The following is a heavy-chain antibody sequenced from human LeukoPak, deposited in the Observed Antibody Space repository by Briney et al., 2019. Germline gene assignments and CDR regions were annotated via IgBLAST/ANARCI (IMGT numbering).Heavy chain of an antibody. J-gene: IGHJ4*02. V-gene: IGHV3-23*01. CDR1: GFTFSSYA. Sequence: GGSLRLSCAGTGFTFSSYAMSWVRQAPGKGLEWVSTITGGARTTYYADSMKGRFTISRDNSKNTVFLQMNSPRAEDTAVYYCAKDTPLTAYGSGWSTNAFDYWGQGTLVTVSS. D-gene: IGHD6-19*01. CDR3: AKDTPLTAYGSGWSTNAFDY. CDR2: ITGGARTT.